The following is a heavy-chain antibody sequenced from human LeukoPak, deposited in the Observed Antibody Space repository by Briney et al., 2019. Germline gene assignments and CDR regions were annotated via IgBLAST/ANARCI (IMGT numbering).Heavy chain of an antibody. CDR3: AREESFLGWFDP. J-gene: IGHJ5*02. V-gene: IGHV4-39*07. Sequence: SETLSLTCTVSGGSISSSSYDWGWIRQPPGKGLEWIGSIYYSGSTYYNPSLKSRVTISVDTSKNQFSLKLSSVSAADTAVYYCAREESFLGWFDPWGQGTLVTVSS. CDR1: GGSISSSSYD. CDR2: IYYSGST. D-gene: IGHD3-16*02.